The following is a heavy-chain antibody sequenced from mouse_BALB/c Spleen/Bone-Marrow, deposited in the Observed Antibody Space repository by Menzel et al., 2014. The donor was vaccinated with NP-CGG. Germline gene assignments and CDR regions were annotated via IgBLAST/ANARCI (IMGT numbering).Heavy chain of an antibody. CDR3: ATIYYGNSYAMDY. V-gene: IGHV5-15*02. D-gene: IGHD2-1*01. CDR2: ISNLAYSI. J-gene: IGHJ4*01. Sequence: EVHLVESGGGLVQPGGSRKLSCAASGFTFSDYGMAWVRQAPGKGPEWVAFISNLAYSIYYADTVTGRFTISRENAKNTLYLEMSSLRSEDTAMYYCATIYYGNSYAMDYWGRGTSVTVSS. CDR1: GFTFSDYG.